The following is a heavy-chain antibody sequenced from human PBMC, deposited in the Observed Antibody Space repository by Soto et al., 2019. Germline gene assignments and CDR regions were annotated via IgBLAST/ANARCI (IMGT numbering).Heavy chain of an antibody. Sequence: NGGCKASASPLRSYTISMERQAPGQGLEWMGGIIPIFGTANYAQKFQGRVTITADESTSTAYMELSSLRSEDTAVYYCARVRAGYTALNYYYYGMDVWGQGTTVPVYS. D-gene: IGHD5-12*01. J-gene: IGHJ6*02. CDR1: ASPLRSYT. CDR2: IIPIFGTA. V-gene: IGHV1-69*01. CDR3: ARVRAGYTALNYYYYGMDV.